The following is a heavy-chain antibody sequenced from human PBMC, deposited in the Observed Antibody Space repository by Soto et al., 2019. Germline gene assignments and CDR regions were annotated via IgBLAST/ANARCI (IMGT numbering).Heavy chain of an antibody. J-gene: IGHJ2*01. D-gene: IGHD5-12*01. V-gene: IGHV4-59*08. CDR1: GESITGYF. CDR3: ARPRDVAVRGFRGHGWYFDV. Sequence: QVRLQESGPGLVQPSETLSLTCSVSGESITGYFWSWIRQPPGKAREWIGHIYYAAISKYNPSLESRVTMSVDTTKNEFSLSLKSVTAADTAVYYCARPRDVAVRGFRGHGWYFDVWGRGALVVVSS. CDR2: IYYAAIS.